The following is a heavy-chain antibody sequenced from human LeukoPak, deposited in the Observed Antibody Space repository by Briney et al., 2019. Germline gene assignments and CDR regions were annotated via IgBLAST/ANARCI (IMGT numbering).Heavy chain of an antibody. CDR1: GFTFTSYA. J-gene: IGHJ3*02. CDR3: AKGLNDYYDSSGYYYDDAFDI. Sequence: GGSLRLSCAASGFTFTSYAMSWVRQAPGKGLEWVSAVTGYSDYTYYADSVKGRYTTSRDNSKNTLDLQMNSLRADDTAVYYCAKGLNDYYDSSGYYYDDAFDIWGQGTMVTVSS. CDR2: VTGYSDYT. V-gene: IGHV3-23*01. D-gene: IGHD3-22*01.